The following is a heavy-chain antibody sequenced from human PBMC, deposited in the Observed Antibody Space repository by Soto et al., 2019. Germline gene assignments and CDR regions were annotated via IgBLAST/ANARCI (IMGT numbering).Heavy chain of an antibody. J-gene: IGHJ6*02. CDR1: GGTFSSYA. V-gene: IGHV1-69*12. Sequence: QVQLVQSGAEVKKPGSSVKVSCKASGGTFSSYAISWVRQAPGQGLEWMGGIIPGFGTSNYAQKFQGRVTITADESTSTAYMELSSLRSEDTALYYCASQGVVLIPAARHYYYYGMDVWGQGTTVTVSS. CDR2: IIPGFGTS. D-gene: IGHD2-2*01. CDR3: ASQGVVLIPAARHYYYYGMDV.